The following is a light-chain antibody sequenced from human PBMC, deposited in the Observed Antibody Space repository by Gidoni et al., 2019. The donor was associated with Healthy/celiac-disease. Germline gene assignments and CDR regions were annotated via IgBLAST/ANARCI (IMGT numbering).Light chain of an antibody. V-gene: IGLV2-23*02. CDR2: EVS. CDR1: SSDVGSYNL. Sequence: QSALTQPASVSGSPGQSITISCTGTSSDVGSYNLVSWYQQHPGKAPKLMIYEVSKRPSGVSNRFSGSKSGNTASRTISGRQAEDEADYYCCSYAGSSTLVFGGGTKLTVL. CDR3: CSYAGSSTLV. J-gene: IGLJ2*01.